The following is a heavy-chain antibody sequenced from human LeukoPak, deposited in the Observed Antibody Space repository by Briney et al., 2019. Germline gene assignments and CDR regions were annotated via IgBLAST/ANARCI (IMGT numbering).Heavy chain of an antibody. V-gene: IGHV3-30*19. CDR1: GFTISWFV. D-gene: IGHD1-1*01. CDR2: ISDTGLNK. Sequence: PGGSLRLSCAASGFTISWFVMYWVRQAPGKGLEWVAAISDTGLNKCYADSVRGRFTISRDNSSNTLYLQMNSLRPEDTALYYCVRDKCGEQLAFYFDCWGQGTRVSVSS. CDR3: VRDKCGEQLAFYFDC. J-gene: IGHJ4*02.